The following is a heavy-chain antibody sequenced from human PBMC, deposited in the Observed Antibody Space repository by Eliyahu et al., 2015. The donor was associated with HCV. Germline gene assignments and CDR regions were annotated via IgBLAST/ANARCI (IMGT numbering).Heavy chain of an antibody. J-gene: IGHJ6*02. CDR1: GFTFDDYT. Sequence: EVQLVESGGVVVQPGGSLRLSCAASGFTFDDYTMHWVRQAPGKGLEWVSLISWDGGSTYYADSVKGRFTISRDNSKNSLYLQMNSLRTEDTALYYCAKGVVPAAIYYGMDVWGQGTTVTVSS. CDR2: ISWDGGST. CDR3: AKGVVPAAIYYGMDV. V-gene: IGHV3-43*01. D-gene: IGHD2-2*01.